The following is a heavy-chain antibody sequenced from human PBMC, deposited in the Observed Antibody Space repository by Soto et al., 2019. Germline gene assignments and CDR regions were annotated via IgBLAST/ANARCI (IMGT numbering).Heavy chain of an antibody. CDR1: GGSISSGGYS. D-gene: IGHD6-13*01. V-gene: IGHV4-61*08. J-gene: IGHJ5*02. CDR3: ARVRYRSSWYSNWFDP. Sequence: SETLSLTCAVSGGSISSGGYSRSWIRQPPGKGLEWIGYIYYRGSTNYNPSRKSRVTISLDTSKNQFSLQLRSVTAADTAVYYCARVRYRSSWYSNWFDPWGQGTLVTVSS. CDR2: IYYRGST.